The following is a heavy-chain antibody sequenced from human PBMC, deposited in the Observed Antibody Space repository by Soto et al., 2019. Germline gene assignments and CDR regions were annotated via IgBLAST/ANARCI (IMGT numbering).Heavy chain of an antibody. V-gene: IGHV1-46*03. CDR2: INPGGGST. CDR3: ALGRGYIGSDGTDFWSGPLDS. D-gene: IGHD3-3*01. Sequence: ASVKVSCKSSGYTFTSYYIHWVRQAAGQGPEWMGIINPGGGSTAFAQRFQGRVTMTSDTTTNTVYMEWKSLRSDDTAVYFCALGRGYIGSDGTDFWSGPLDSWGQGTQVTVSS. J-gene: IGHJ4*02. CDR1: GYTFTSYY.